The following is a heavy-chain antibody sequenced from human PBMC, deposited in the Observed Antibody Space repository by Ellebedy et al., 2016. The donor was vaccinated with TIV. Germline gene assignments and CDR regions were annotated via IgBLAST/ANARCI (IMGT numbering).Heavy chain of an antibody. Sequence: GGSLRLXCSASGFSIVSHSLNWVRHAPGKGLEWVSFISRNSDHIYYTKSVKGRFTISRDNAKNTLYLDMTSLRAEDTAVFYCARTFYGDFVPDAFDLWGRGTLVSV. J-gene: IGHJ3*01. CDR2: ISRNSDHI. V-gene: IGHV3-21*01. CDR1: GFSIVSHS. D-gene: IGHD4-17*01. CDR3: ARTFYGDFVPDAFDL.